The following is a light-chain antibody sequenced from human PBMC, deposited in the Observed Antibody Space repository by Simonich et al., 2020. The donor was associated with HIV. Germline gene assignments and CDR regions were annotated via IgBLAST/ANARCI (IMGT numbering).Light chain of an antibody. CDR1: SSDVGGYNY. Sequence: QSALTQPASVSGSPGQSTTISCPGTSSDVGGYNYVSWYQQHPGKAPKLIIYEVTKRPSGVSNRFSGSKSGNTASLTVAGLQAEDEADYYCCSYAGSSTWVFGGGSKLTVL. CDR2: EVT. CDR3: CSYAGSSTWV. V-gene: IGLV2-23*02. J-gene: IGLJ3*02.